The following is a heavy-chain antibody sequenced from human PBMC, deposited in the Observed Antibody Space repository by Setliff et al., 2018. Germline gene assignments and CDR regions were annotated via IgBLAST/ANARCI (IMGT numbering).Heavy chain of an antibody. CDR1: GVSISSYY. CDR3: VRDRTAYSYGLDV. CDR2: IQNSGGI. J-gene: IGHJ6*02. V-gene: IGHV4-59*01. D-gene: IGHD5-18*01. Sequence: SETLSLTCNVSGVSISSYYWSWIRQAPGKGLESLGYIQNSGGINYNPSLKSRVTISVDTSKNQFALNLRSVTAADTAVYYCVRDRTAYSYGLDVWGQGTTVTVSS.